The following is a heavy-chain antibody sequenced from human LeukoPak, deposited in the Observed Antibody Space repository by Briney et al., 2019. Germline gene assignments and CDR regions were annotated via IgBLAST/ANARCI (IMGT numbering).Heavy chain of an antibody. CDR3: AREGVWRQQLVDYYYGMDV. J-gene: IGHJ6*02. D-gene: IGHD6-13*01. CDR2: INTDGTIT. CDR1: GFTFTSYW. Sequence: GGSLRLSCAASGFTFTSYWMHWVRQAPGKGLVWLSRINTDGTITSYADSLEGRFTISRDNAKNTLYLQMNSLRAEDTAVYYCAREGVWRQQLVDYYYGMDVWGQGTTVTVSS. V-gene: IGHV3-74*01.